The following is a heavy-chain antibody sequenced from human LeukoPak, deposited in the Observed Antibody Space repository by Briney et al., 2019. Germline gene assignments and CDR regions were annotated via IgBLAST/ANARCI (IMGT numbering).Heavy chain of an antibody. CDR3: ARDGVVGMTYYYYYGMDV. CDR1: GYTFTSYG. D-gene: IGHD3-22*01. CDR2: IIPIFGTA. J-gene: IGHJ6*02. V-gene: IGHV1-69*13. Sequence: ASVKVSCKASGYTFTSYGISWVRQAPGQGLEWMGGIIPIFGTANYAQKFQGRVTITADESTSTAYMELSSLRSEGTAVYYCARDGVVGMTYYYYYGMDVWGQGTTVTVSS.